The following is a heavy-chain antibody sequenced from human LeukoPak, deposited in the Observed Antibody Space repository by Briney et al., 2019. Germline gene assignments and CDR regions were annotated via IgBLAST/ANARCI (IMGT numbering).Heavy chain of an antibody. CDR2: INRDGSST. CDR3: ARGGGYSYGSFDY. Sequence: WGSLRLSCAASGFTFSNYWMSWVRQAPGKGLVWVSRINRDGSSTSYADSVKGRFTISRDNAKNTLYLQMNSLRAEDTAVYYCARGGGYSYGSFDYWGQGTLVTVSS. V-gene: IGHV3-74*01. CDR1: GFTFSNYW. J-gene: IGHJ4*02. D-gene: IGHD5-18*01.